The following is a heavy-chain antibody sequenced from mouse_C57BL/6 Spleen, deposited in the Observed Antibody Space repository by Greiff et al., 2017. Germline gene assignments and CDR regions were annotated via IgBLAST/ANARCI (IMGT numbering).Heavy chain of an antibody. J-gene: IGHJ3*01. CDR3: ARKGYGNYEGWFAY. CDR2: ISGGGGNT. CDR1: GFTFSSYT. V-gene: IGHV5-9*01. D-gene: IGHD2-10*02. Sequence: EVQGVESGGGLVKPGGSLKLSCAASGFTFSSYTMSWVRQTPEKRLEWVATISGGGGNTYYPDRVKGRFTITRDNAKNTLYLQMSSRRSEDTALYYCARKGYGNYEGWFAYWGQGTLVTVSA.